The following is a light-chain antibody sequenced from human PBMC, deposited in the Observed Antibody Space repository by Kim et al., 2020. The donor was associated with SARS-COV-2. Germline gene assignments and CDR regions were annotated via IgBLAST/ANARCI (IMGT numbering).Light chain of an antibody. CDR2: GAS. CDR1: QSVSSN. V-gene: IGKV3-15*01. J-gene: IGKJ2*01. CDR3: QQYTAGYT. Sequence: EVLMTQSPATLSVSPGERATLSCRASQSVSSNLAWYQQKPGQAPRLLIYGASTRATAIPARFRGSGSGTDFTLTISSLQSEDFAVYYCQQYTAGYTFGQGTKLEI.